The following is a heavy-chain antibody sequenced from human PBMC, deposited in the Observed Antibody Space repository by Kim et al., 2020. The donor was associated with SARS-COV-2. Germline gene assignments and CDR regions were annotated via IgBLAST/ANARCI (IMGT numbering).Heavy chain of an antibody. CDR3: AKAGSRKGGFIYYPMNV. D-gene: IGHD1-26*01. CDR1: GFTFSNYA. V-gene: IGHV3-23*01. J-gene: IGHJ6*01. Sequence: GGSLRLSCAASGFTFSNYAISWVRQAPGKGLEWVSGISGSGDSTYYADSVKGRFTISRDNSKNTLFLQIHSLRVEDTAVYYCAKAGSRKGGFIYYPMNV. CDR2: ISGSGDST.